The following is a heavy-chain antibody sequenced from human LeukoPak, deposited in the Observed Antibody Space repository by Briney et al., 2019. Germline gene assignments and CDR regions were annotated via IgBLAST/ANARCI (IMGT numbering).Heavy chain of an antibody. V-gene: IGHV3-23*01. J-gene: IGHJ4*02. CDR1: EFTFDSYA. D-gene: IGHD6-19*01. CDR2: ISGSGANT. Sequence: PGVSLRLSCAAAEFTFDSYAMNWVRQAPGKGLEWVSAISGSGANTYYANSVKGRFTISRDNSKSTLSLQMDSLRAKDTAIYYCAKTSVSSGWPEFFDFRGQGTLVTVSS. CDR3: AKTSVSSGWPEFFDF.